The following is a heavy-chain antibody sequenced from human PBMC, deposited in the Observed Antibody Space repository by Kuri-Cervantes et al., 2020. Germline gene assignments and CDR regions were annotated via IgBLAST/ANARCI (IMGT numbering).Heavy chain of an antibody. CDR1: GYTFTSYG. D-gene: IGHD3-10*01. CDR3: ARDYDLHGSGSDYSRNWFDP. CDR2: ISAYNGNT. J-gene: IGHJ5*02. Sequence: ASVKVSCKASGYTFTSYGISWVRQAPGQGLEWMGWISAYNGNTNYAQKLQGRVTMTTDTSTSTAYMELRSLRSDDTAVYYCARDYDLHGSGSDYSRNWFDPWGQGTLVTVLL. V-gene: IGHV1-18*01.